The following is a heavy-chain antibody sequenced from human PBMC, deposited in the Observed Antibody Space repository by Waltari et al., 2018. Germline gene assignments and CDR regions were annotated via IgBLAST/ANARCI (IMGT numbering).Heavy chain of an antibody. CDR3: ARLYYYDSSGYYPLGY. CDR1: GYSFTSYW. J-gene: IGHJ4*02. D-gene: IGHD3-22*01. CDR2: IYPGDSDT. V-gene: IGHV5-51*01. Sequence: EVQLVQSGAEVKKPGESLKISCKGSGYSFTSYWIGWVRQMPGKGLEWMGIIYPGDSDTRDSPSFQGQVTISADKSISTAYLQWSSLKASDTAMYYCARLYYYDSSGYYPLGYWGQGTLVTVSS.